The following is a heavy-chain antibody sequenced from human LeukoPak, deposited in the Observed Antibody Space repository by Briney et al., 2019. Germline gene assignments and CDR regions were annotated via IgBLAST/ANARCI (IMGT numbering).Heavy chain of an antibody. CDR3: ARDLAVAGMGDLWFDP. CDR1: GFTFSSYW. J-gene: IGHJ5*02. Sequence: GGSLRLSCAASGFTFSSYWMSWVREAPGKGREWVANIKQDGSEKYYVDSVKGRFTISRDNSKNTLYLQMNSLRAEDTAVYYCARDLAVAGMGDLWFDPWGQGTLVTVSS. V-gene: IGHV3-7*01. D-gene: IGHD6-19*01. CDR2: IKQDGSEK.